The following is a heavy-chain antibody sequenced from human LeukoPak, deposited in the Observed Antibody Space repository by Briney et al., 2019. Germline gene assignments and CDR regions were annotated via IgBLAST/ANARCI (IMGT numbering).Heavy chain of an antibody. Sequence: GGSLRLSCAGSGFTVSSNYMSWVRQAPEKGLEWVSLIYGDGTTHYADSVKGRFTISRDNAKNSLYLQMNSLRAEDTAVYYCARALGFGDFTAWGQGTLVTVSS. CDR3: ARALGFGDFTA. J-gene: IGHJ5*02. V-gene: IGHV3-66*01. D-gene: IGHD3-10*01. CDR1: GFTVSSNY. CDR2: IYGDGTT.